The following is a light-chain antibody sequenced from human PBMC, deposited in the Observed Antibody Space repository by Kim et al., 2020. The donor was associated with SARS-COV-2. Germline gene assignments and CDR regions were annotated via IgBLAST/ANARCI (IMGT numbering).Light chain of an antibody. CDR2: AAS. CDR3: LQDYSYPWT. J-gene: IGKJ1*01. V-gene: IGKV1-6*01. CDR1: PDIKNH. Sequence: ASVGDRVTITCRASPDIKNHLAWYQQKPGKAPELLIFAASSLRDGVPSRFSGNGFGTDFTLTVSSLQPEDFATYYCLQDYSYPWTFGQGTKVEIK.